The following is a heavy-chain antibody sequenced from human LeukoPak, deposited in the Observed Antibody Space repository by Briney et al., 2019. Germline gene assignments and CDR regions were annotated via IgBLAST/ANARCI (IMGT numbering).Heavy chain of an antibody. CDR3: ARGRRPDCSSTSCYKRELEDYYYYMDV. CDR2: ISSSSSTI. J-gene: IGHJ6*03. Sequence: PGRSLRLSCAASGFTFSDYGMHWVRQAPGKGLEWVSYISSSSSTIYYADSVKGRFTISRDNAKNSLYLQMNSLRAEDTAVYYCARGRRPDCSSTSCYKRELEDYYYYMDVWGKGTTVTVSS. D-gene: IGHD2-2*01. V-gene: IGHV3-48*04. CDR1: GFTFSDYG.